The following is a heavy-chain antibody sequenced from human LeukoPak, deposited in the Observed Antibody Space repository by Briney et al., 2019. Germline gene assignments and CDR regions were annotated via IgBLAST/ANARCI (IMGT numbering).Heavy chain of an antibody. J-gene: IGHJ1*01. CDR2: IKSDGRT. CDR1: GFTFSNYW. Sequence: GGSLRLSCAAAGFTFSNYWMRWVRQAPGKGLVWVSRIKSDGRTNYAASVKGRFTISRDNAKNTVSQQMNSLRAEDTGVYYCARAPSDIGGYYPEYFRHWGQGTLVTVSS. D-gene: IGHD3-22*01. V-gene: IGHV3-74*01. CDR3: ARAPSDIGGYYPEYFRH.